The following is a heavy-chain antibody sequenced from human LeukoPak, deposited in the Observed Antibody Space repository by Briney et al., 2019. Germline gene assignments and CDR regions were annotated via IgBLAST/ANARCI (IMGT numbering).Heavy chain of an antibody. D-gene: IGHD6-13*01. CDR2: ISSSSYI. Sequence: PGGSLRLSCAASGFTFNSYSMNWVRQAPGKGLEWVSSISSSSYIYYADSVKGRFTISRDNAKNSLYLQMNSLRAEDTAVYYCARDEQQLVQRVDYFDYWGQGTLVTVSS. V-gene: IGHV3-21*01. CDR3: ARDEQQLVQRVDYFDY. J-gene: IGHJ4*02. CDR1: GFTFNSYS.